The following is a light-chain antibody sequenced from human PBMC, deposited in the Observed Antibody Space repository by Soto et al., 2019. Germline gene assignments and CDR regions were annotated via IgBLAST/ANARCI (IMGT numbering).Light chain of an antibody. J-gene: IGKJ5*01. Sequence: IQVTQSPSSLSASVGDRVTITCRTSQGIRSALGWYQQKPGEAPKLLIYFVSTLQSGVPSSFSGSGSGTEFTLTISDLQPEDFATYYCQHLTAYPITFGQGTRLEIK. CDR3: QHLTAYPIT. V-gene: IGKV1-17*02. CDR1: QGIRSA. CDR2: FVS.